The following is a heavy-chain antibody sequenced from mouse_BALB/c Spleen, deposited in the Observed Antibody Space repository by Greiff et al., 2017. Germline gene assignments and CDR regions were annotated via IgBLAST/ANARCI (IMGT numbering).Heavy chain of an antibody. CDR2: ISSGGSYT. V-gene: IGHV5-6-4*01. CDR1: GFTFSSYT. CDR3: TRERDYYGNYFDY. D-gene: IGHD2-1*01. J-gene: IGHJ2*01. Sequence: EVMLVESGGGLVKPGGSLKLSCAASGFTFSSYTMSWVRQTPEKRLEWVATISSGGSYTYYPDSVKGRFTISRDNAKNTLYLQMSSLKSEDTAMYYCTRERDYYGNYFDYWGQGTTLTVSS.